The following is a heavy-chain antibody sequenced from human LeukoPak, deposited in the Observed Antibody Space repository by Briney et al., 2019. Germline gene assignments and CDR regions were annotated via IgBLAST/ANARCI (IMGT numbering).Heavy chain of an antibody. J-gene: IGHJ4*02. Sequence: GGSLRLSCAASGFTFSSYWMSWVRKAPGKELEGVANIKQDGSEKYYVDSVKGRFTIFRDNAKNSLYLQMNSLRGEDTAVYYCVRDRRGNGYWGQGTLVTVSS. D-gene: IGHD4-23*01. V-gene: IGHV3-7*03. CDR1: GFTFSSYW. CDR2: IKQDGSEK. CDR3: VRDRRGNGY.